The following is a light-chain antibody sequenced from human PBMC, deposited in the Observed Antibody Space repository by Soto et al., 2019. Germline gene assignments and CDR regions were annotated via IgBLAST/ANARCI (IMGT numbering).Light chain of an antibody. CDR3: GAWDSSLMGVV. V-gene: IGLV1-51*01. Sequence: QSVLTQPPSVSAAPGQKVTISCSGSSSNIGSNYVSWYQQLPGTAPKLLIYENNKRPSGIPDRFSGSKSGTSATLDIIALQTGDEADYYCGAWDSSLMGVVFGGGTKLTVL. J-gene: IGLJ2*01. CDR2: ENN. CDR1: SSNIGSNY.